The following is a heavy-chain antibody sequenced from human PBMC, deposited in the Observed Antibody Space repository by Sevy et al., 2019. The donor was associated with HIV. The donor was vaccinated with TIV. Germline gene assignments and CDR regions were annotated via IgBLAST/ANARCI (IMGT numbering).Heavy chain of an antibody. V-gene: IGHV3-15*01. Sequence: GESLKISCAASGFTFSNAWMSWVRQAPGKGLEWVGRIKSKTDGGTTDYAAPVKGRFTISRDDSKNTQYLQMNSLKTEDTAVYYCTTDRIGYNTYYYYGMDVWGQGTTVTVSS. CDR1: GFTFSNAW. CDR2: IKSKTDGGTT. J-gene: IGHJ6*02. D-gene: IGHD6-25*01. CDR3: TTDRIGYNTYYYYGMDV.